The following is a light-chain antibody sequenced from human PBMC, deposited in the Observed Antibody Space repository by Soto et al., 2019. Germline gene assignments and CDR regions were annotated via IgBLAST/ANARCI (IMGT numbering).Light chain of an antibody. CDR1: QSVTSSF. Sequence: ENVLTQSPGTLSLSPGERATLSCRASQSVTSSFLAWYQQKPGQAPRLLIYGASSRATGIPDMFSGSGSGTDFTLTISRLEPEDFAVYYCQQYGSSSFTFGQGTRLEIK. CDR2: GAS. J-gene: IGKJ5*01. CDR3: QQYGSSSFT. V-gene: IGKV3-20*01.